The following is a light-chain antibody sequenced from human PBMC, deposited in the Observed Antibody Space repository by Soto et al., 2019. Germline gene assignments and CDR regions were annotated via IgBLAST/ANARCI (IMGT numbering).Light chain of an antibody. J-gene: IGKJ3*01. CDR3: QQYDNLPRWT. V-gene: IGKV1-33*01. Sequence: DLPMTQSPSSLSASVGDRVTITCQASQDISNYLNWYQQKPGKAPKLLIYDASNLETGVPSRFSGSGSGTDFTFTISSLQPEDIATYYCQQYDNLPRWTFGPGTKVDIK. CDR2: DAS. CDR1: QDISNY.